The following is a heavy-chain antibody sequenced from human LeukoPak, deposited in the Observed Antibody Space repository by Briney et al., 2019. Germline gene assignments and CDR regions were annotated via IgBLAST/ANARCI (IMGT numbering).Heavy chain of an antibody. V-gene: IGHV1-18*01. CDR2: ISAYNGNT. CDR3: ARVGWVYDSSGYPDY. J-gene: IGHJ4*02. CDR1: GYTFTSYG. Sequence: GASVKVSCKASGYTFTSYGISWVRQAPGQGLEWMGWISAYNGNTNYAQKLQGRVTMTTDTSTSTAYMELRSLRSDDTAVYHCARVGWVYDSSGYPDYWGQGTLVTVSS. D-gene: IGHD3-22*01.